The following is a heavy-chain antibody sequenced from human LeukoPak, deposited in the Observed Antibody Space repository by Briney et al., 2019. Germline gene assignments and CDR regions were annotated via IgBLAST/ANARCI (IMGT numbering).Heavy chain of an antibody. CDR2: ISGSGGST. CDR3: AKDGKKYGSTWDFDH. Sequence: GGSLRLSCGASGFTFSSYAMIWVRQAPGKGLEWVSLISGSGGSTFYADSVKGRFTISRDSSKNTLYLQMNSLRAEDTAVYYCAKDGKKYGSTWDFDHWGQGTLVTVSS. CDR1: GFTFSSYA. D-gene: IGHD1-1*01. V-gene: IGHV3-23*01. J-gene: IGHJ4*02.